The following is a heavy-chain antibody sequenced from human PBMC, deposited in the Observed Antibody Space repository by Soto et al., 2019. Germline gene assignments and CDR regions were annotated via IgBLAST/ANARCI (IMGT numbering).Heavy chain of an antibody. J-gene: IGHJ6*02. V-gene: IGHV1-3*01. Sequence: ASVKVSCKASGYILTNYAMHWVRQAPGQRLEWMGWINAGNGNTKYSQKFQGRGTITRDTSASTAYMVLSSLRSEDTAVYYFAQCLLGVNYYYCIDVCGQGTTVTVSS. CDR1: GYILTNYA. D-gene: IGHD3-16*01. CDR3: AQCLLGVNYYYCIDV. CDR2: INAGNGNT.